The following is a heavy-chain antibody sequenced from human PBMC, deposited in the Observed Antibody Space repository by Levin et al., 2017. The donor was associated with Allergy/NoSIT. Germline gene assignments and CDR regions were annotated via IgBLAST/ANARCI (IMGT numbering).Heavy chain of an antibody. D-gene: IGHD3-10*01. J-gene: IGHJ6*03. CDR2: ISSDGSYI. Sequence: LSLTCAASGFTFSIYGIYWVRPAPGQGLEWVAIISSDGSYISYADSVKGRFTVSRDNSKNTLYLQMNSLRPEDTAVYYCTKGGDMDVWGKGTTVTVSS. V-gene: IGHV3-30*18. CDR1: GFTFSIYG. CDR3: TKGGDMDV.